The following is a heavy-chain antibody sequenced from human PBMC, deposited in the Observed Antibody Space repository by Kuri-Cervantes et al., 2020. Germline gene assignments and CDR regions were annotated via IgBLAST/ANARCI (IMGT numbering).Heavy chain of an antibody. CDR3: ARGETAARRYFDY. D-gene: IGHD6-6*01. CDR2: IYYSGST. V-gene: IGHV4-30-4*01. Sequence: SGPTLVKPTQTLTVTCTFSGFSLSSSGMRVSWIRQPPGKGLEWIGYIYYSGSTDYNPSLKSRVTISVDTSKNQFSLKLSSVTAADTAVYYCARGETAARRYFDYWGQGILVTVSS. CDR1: GFSLSSSGMR. J-gene: IGHJ4*02.